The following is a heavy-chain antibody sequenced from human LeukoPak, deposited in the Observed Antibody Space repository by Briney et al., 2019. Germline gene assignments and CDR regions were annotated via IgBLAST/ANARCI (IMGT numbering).Heavy chain of an antibody. CDR1: GFTFSNYN. J-gene: IGHJ4*02. D-gene: IGHD6-19*01. CDR2: ISGGSITI. CDR3: AKSSRYGTGWYGRIDY. Sequence: PGGSLRLSCAASGFTFSNYNMNWVRQAPGKGLEWLSYISGGSITIYYADSVKGRLTISRDNSKNTLYLQMNSLRADDTAVHYCAKSSRYGTGWYGRIDYWGQGTLVTVS. V-gene: IGHV3-48*01.